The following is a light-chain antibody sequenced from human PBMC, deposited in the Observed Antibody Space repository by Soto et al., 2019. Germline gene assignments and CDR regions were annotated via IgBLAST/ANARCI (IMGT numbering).Light chain of an antibody. CDR3: SSYTSSSTSCV. CDR1: SSDVGGYDY. J-gene: IGLJ1*01. V-gene: IGLV2-14*01. CDR2: DVS. Sequence: QSARTQPASVSGSPGQSITISCTGSSSDVGGYDYVSWYQQHPGKPPKLMIYDVSNRPSGVSDRFSGSKSGNTASLTISGLQAEDEAHYYCSSYTSSSTSCVFGTGTKVTVL.